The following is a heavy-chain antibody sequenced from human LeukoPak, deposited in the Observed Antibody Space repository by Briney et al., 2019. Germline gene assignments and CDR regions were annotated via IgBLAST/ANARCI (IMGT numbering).Heavy chain of an antibody. Sequence: GGSLRLSCAASGFTFSDYNMYWIRQAPGKGPEWVSYITGSGRTMSYADSVKGRFSISRDNAKNSLFLQMNSLRAEDTAVYYCAREGRPRAFDPWGQGTLVTVSS. CDR1: GFTFSDYN. CDR2: ITGSGRTM. CDR3: AREGRPRAFDP. V-gene: IGHV3-11*01. J-gene: IGHJ5*02.